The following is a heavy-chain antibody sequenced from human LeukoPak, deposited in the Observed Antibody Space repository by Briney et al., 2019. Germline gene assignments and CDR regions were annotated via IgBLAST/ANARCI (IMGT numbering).Heavy chain of an antibody. J-gene: IGHJ4*02. CDR3: AGYPRCGGDCASGYFDQ. Sequence: GGSLRLSCAASGFTFSNYAMSWVRQAPGKGLEWVSAISGSGAYTYYADSVKGRFTISRDNSKNTLYLQMNSLRAEDTAVYYCAGYPRCGGDCASGYFDQWGQGTLVTVSS. CDR1: GFTFSNYA. CDR2: ISGSGAYT. D-gene: IGHD2-21*02. V-gene: IGHV3-23*01.